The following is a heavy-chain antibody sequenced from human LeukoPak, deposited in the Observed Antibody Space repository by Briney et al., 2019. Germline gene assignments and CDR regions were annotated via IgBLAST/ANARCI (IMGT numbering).Heavy chain of an antibody. V-gene: IGHV4-59*01. Sequence: SETLSLTCTVSGGSIRSYYWSWIRQPPGKGLEWIGYIYYSGSTNYNPSLKSRVTISVDTSKNQFSLKLSSVTAADTAVYYCARAPMVRGVIITGLDYWGQGTLVTVSS. CDR3: ARAPMVRGVIITGLDY. CDR2: IYYSGST. CDR1: GGSIRSYY. D-gene: IGHD3-10*01. J-gene: IGHJ4*02.